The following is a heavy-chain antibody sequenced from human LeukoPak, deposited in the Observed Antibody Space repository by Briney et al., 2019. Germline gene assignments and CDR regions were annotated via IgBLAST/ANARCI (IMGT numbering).Heavy chain of an antibody. V-gene: IGHV4-4*02. D-gene: IGHD6-25*01. CDR1: GGSISSSNW. CDR2: IYHSGST. J-gene: IGHJ3*02. CDR3: ARDGGPDAFDI. Sequence: SETLSLTCAVSGGSISSSNWWSWVRPPPGKGLEWIGEIYHSGSTNYNPSLKSRVTISVDNSKNQFSLKLSSVTAADTAVYYCARDGGPDAFDIWGQGTMVTVSS.